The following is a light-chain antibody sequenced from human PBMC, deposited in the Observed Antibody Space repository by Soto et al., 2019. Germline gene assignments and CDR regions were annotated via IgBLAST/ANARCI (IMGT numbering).Light chain of an antibody. CDR1: QSVSSY. CDR2: DAS. J-gene: IGKJ5*01. Sequence: EIDMIQPPATLPMYHKKRATLSCRASQSVSSYLAWYQQKPGQAPRLLIHDASNRATGIPARFSGSGSGTDFTLTISCLEPEDFAVYYCQQRSNWLSITFGQGGLLEI. V-gene: IGKV3-11*01. CDR3: QQRSNWLSIT.